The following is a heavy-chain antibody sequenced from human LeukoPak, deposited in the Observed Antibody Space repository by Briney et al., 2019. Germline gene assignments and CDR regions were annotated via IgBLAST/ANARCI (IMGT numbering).Heavy chain of an antibody. CDR2: INPNSGGT. CDR1: GYTFTSYY. V-gene: IGHV1-2*02. D-gene: IGHD6-19*01. Sequence: GASVKVSCKASGYTFTSYYMHWVRQAPGQGLEWMGWINPNSGGTNYAQKFQGRVTMTRDTSISTAYMELSRLRSDDTAVYYCARGALGGWSPLRYWGQGTLVTVSS. J-gene: IGHJ4*02. CDR3: ARGALGGWSPLRY.